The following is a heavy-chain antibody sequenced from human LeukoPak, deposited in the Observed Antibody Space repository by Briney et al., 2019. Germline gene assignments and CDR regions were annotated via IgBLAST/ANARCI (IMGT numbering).Heavy chain of an antibody. CDR3: ARVLRYFDWLPFS. CDR2: INPRGGST. CDR1: GYTFTNYY. J-gene: IGHJ5*02. V-gene: IGHV1-46*01. D-gene: IGHD3-9*01. Sequence: ASVKVSCKASGYTFTNYYIYWVRQAPGQGLEWMGIINPRGGSTSYARKFQGRVTMTRDTSTSTVYMEMSSLRSEDTAVYYCARVLRYFDWLPFSWGQGTLVTVSS.